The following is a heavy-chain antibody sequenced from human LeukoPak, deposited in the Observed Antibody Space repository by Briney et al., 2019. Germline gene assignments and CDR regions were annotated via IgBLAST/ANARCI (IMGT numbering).Heavy chain of an antibody. J-gene: IGHJ3*02. CDR3: ARDTYCSGGSCPNDAFDI. D-gene: IGHD2-15*01. CDR1: GYTFTSYY. V-gene: IGHV1-46*01. Sequence: GASVKVSCKASGYTFTSYYMHWVRQAPGQGLEWMGIINPSGGSTSYAQKFQGRVTMTRDTSTSTVYMEPSSLRSEDTAVYYCARDTYCSGGSCPNDAFDIWGQGTMVTVSS. CDR2: INPSGGST.